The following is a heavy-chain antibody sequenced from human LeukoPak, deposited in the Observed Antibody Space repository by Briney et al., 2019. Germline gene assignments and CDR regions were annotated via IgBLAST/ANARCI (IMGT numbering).Heavy chain of an antibody. J-gene: IGHJ6*02. Sequence: PGGSLRLSCAASGFTFSSYGMHWVRQAPGKGLEWVAVISYDGSNKYYADSVKGRFTISRDNSKNTLYLQMNSLRAEDTAVYYCARDQYQYGMDVWGQGTTVTVSS. CDR2: ISYDGSNK. V-gene: IGHV3-30*03. CDR3: ARDQYQYGMDV. D-gene: IGHD2-2*01. CDR1: GFTFSSYG.